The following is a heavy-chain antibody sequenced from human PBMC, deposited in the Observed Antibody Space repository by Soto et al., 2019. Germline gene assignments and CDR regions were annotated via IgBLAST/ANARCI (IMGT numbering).Heavy chain of an antibody. CDR3: AKDRRAMDH. D-gene: IGHD5-18*01. Sequence: EVQLLESGGALVQPGGSLRLSCVASGFTFGSYGMSWVRQAPGKGLEWVSAISGSGGLYYADSVKGRFTISRDNSKNTLYLQVDSLRVDDTALYYCAKDRRAMDHWGQGTLVTVSS. CDR2: ISGSGGL. J-gene: IGHJ4*02. CDR1: GFTFGSYG. V-gene: IGHV3-23*01.